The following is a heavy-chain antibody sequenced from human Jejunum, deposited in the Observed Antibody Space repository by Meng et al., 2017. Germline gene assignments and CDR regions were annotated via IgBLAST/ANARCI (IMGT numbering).Heavy chain of an antibody. CDR3: ARDLLGPAIAATGWFDP. CDR2: IHHTGNI. CDR1: GASISDNNW. J-gene: IGHJ5*02. V-gene: IGHV4-4*02. Sequence: VQLPGSGPGLLKPSGTLSLTCAVSGASISDNNWWSWVRQAPGKGLEWIGEIHHTGNINYNPSLKSRVTMSLDKPKNQFSLEVTSVTAADTAVYYCARDLLGPAIAATGWFDPWGQGTLVTVSS. D-gene: IGHD6-13*01.